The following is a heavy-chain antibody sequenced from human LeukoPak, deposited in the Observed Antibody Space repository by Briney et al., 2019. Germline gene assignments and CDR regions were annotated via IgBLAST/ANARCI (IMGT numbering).Heavy chain of an antibody. J-gene: IGHJ2*01. Sequence: PSETLSLTCAVSGGSISSSNWWSWVRQPPGKGLEWIGEIYHSGSTNYNPSLKSRVTISVDKSKNQFSLKLSSVTAADTAVYYCARRSGYSYGLSYWYFDLWGRGTLVTVSS. CDR1: GGSISSSNW. D-gene: IGHD5-18*01. CDR3: ARRSGYSYGLSYWYFDL. V-gene: IGHV4-4*02. CDR2: IYHSGST.